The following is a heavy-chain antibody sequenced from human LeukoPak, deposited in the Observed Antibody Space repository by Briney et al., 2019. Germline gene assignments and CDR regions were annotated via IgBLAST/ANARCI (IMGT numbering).Heavy chain of an antibody. D-gene: IGHD5-18*01. V-gene: IGHV3-23*01. J-gene: IGHJ4*02. CDR1: GLTFSRYA. CDR3: AKDIAQGYTFGSIEQDY. Sequence: GGSLRLSCAVSGLTFSRYAMSWVRQAPGEGLEWVSAISESGSGTYYADSVKGRFTISRDNSKDTLSLQMNSLRAEDTAVYYCAKDIAQGYTFGSIEQDYWGQGTLVTVSS. CDR2: ISESGSGT.